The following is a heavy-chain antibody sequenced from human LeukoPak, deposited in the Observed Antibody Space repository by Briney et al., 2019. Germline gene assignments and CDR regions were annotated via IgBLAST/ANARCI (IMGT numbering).Heavy chain of an antibody. CDR3: ASGTGAGDWFTILAVDY. CDR2: IYHSGST. Sequence: PSETLSLTRTVSGGSISSGGYYWSWIRQPPGKGLEWIGYIYHSGSTYYNPSLKSRVTISVDRSKNQFSLKLSSVTAADTAVYYCASGTGAGDWFTILAVDYWGQGTLVTVSS. D-gene: IGHD3-3*01. J-gene: IGHJ4*02. CDR1: GGSISSGGYY. V-gene: IGHV4-30-2*01.